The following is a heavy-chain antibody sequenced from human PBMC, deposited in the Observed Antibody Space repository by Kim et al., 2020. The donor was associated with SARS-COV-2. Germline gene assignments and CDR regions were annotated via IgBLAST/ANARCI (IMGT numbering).Heavy chain of an antibody. CDR1: GFTFSSYD. V-gene: IGHV3-13*04. J-gene: IGHJ6*02. CDR3: ARGTMVRGVIPYYYYGMDV. D-gene: IGHD3-10*01. Sequence: GGSLRLSCAASGFTFSSYDMHWVRQATGKGLEWVSAIGTAGDTYYPGSVKGRFTISRENAKNSLYLQMNSLRAGDTAVYYCARGTMVRGVIPYYYYGMDVWGQGTTVTVSS. CDR2: IGTAGDT.